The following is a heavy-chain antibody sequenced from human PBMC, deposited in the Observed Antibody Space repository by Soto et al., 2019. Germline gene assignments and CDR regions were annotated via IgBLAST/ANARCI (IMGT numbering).Heavy chain of an antibody. CDR2: IYPDDSET. V-gene: IGHV5-51*01. CDR1: GYRYNIYW. J-gene: IGHJ4*02. Sequence: PGESLKISCKASGYRYNIYWIGWVRQMPGKGLEWMGIIYPDDSETRYSPSFEGQVTMSVDKSITTAHLHLSSLKASDTALYYCVRLDDYRLDYWGQGSPVTVSS. D-gene: IGHD4-17*01. CDR3: VRLDDYRLDY.